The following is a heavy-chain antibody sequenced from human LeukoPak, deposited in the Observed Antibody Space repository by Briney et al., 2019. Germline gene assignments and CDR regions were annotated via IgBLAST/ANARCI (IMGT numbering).Heavy chain of an antibody. CDR1: GYTFTSYD. CDR2: MNPSSGNT. CDR3: ARGLALKRYCSGGSCSRRAYYMDV. J-gene: IGHJ6*03. D-gene: IGHD2-15*01. V-gene: IGHV1-8*03. Sequence: GASVKVSFKASGYTFTSYDINWVRQATGQGLEWMGWMNPSSGNTGYAQKFQGRVTITRNTSISTAYMELSSLRSEDTAVYYCARGLALKRYCSGGSCSRRAYYMDVWGKGTTVTVSS.